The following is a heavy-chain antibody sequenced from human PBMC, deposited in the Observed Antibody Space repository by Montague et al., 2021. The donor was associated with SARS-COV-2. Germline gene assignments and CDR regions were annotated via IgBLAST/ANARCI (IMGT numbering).Heavy chain of an antibody. Sequence: SLRLSCAAPGFTFSSYAMHWVRQAPGKGLEWVAVISYDGSNKYYVDSVKGRFTISRDNSKNTLYLQMNSLRAEDTAVYYCARAQQLVLSWAGKGFDYWGQGTLVTVSS. D-gene: IGHD6-13*01. V-gene: IGHV3-30*04. CDR1: GFTFSSYA. CDR3: ARAQQLVLSWAGKGFDY. J-gene: IGHJ4*02. CDR2: ISYDGSNK.